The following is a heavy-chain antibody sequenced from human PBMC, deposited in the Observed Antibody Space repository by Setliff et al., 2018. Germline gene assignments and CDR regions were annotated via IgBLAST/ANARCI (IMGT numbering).Heavy chain of an antibody. D-gene: IGHD3-22*01. J-gene: IGHJ5*02. Sequence: PSETLSLTCAASGGTFPYYYWTWIRQSPAKGLEWIGEITHTGTTGIIKYNPSLKSRDTMSIDTSKNQFSLMVTSVTAADTAVYYCARGTMIVDREFNWFDPWGQGTLVTVSS. V-gene: IGHV4-34*01. CDR2: ITHTGTTGII. CDR3: ARGTMIVDREFNWFDP. CDR1: GGTFPYYY.